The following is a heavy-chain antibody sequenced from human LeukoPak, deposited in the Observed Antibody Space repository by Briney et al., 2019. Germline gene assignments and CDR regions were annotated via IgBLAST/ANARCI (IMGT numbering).Heavy chain of an antibody. CDR3: ARVVGTDEGADY. V-gene: IGHV3-7*04. CDR1: GFTFRQYW. D-gene: IGHD1-7*01. CDR2: IKPDGSEK. Sequence: GGALRLSCAASGFTFRQYWMNWVRQASGKGLEWVANIKPDGSEKRYADSVKGRFTISRDNAENSLYLQMNSLRAEDTAVYYCARVVGTDEGADYWGQGTLATVSS. J-gene: IGHJ4*02.